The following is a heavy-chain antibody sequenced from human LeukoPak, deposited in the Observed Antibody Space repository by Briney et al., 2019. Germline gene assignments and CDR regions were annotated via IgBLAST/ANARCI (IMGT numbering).Heavy chain of an antibody. CDR2: IYTSGST. D-gene: IGHD3-9*01. CDR1: GGSISSYY. J-gene: IGHJ3*01. CDR3: ARKTGDMLTGYSIDV. V-gene: IGHV4-4*07. Sequence: PSETLSLTCTVSGGSISSYYWSWIRQPAGKGLEWIGRIYTSGSTNYNPSLKSRVTMSVDTSKNQFSLKLSSVTAADTAVYYCARKTGDMLTGYSIDVWGQGTMVTVSS.